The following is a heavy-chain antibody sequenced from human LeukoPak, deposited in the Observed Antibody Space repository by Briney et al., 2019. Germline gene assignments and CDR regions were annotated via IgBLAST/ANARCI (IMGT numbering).Heavy chain of an antibody. CDR3: ARFSQYYDSPTHYLDY. J-gene: IGHJ4*02. D-gene: IGHD2/OR15-2a*01. V-gene: IGHV1-2*02. CDR2: INPNSGGT. Sequence: GASVKVSCKASGYTFTGYYMHWVRQAPGQGLEWMGWINPNSGGTNYAQKFQGRVTMTRDTSISTAYMELSRLTSDDTAAYYCARFSQYYDSPTHYLDYWGQGILVTVSS. CDR1: GYTFTGYY.